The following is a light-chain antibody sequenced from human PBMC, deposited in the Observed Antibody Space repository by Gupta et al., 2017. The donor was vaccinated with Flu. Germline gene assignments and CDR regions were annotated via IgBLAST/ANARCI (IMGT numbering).Light chain of an antibody. CDR1: QSVSSGY. CDR2: GAS. V-gene: IGKV3-20*01. Sequence: EIVLTQSPGTLSLSPGERATLSCRASQSVSSGYLAWFQQKPGQAPRLLIYGASSRATGIPDRFSGSGSGTDFTLTISRLEPEDFAVYYCQQDGSSAWTFGQGTKVEIK. CDR3: QQDGSSAWT. J-gene: IGKJ1*01.